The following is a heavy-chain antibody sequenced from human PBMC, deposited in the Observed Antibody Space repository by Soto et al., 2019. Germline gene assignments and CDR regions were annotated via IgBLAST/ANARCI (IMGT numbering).Heavy chain of an antibody. V-gene: IGHV5-51*01. D-gene: IGHD4-17*01. CDR1: GYSFTNYW. CDR3: ARHGFYGDYSSNYFDP. Sequence: PGESLKISCKGSGYSFTNYWIAWVRQMPGKGLEYIGIIYPSDSTTRYSPSFQGQVTISADKSISTAYLQWNSLKASDTAMYYCARHGFYGDYSSNYFDPWGQGTLVTVSS. J-gene: IGHJ5*02. CDR2: IYPSDSTT.